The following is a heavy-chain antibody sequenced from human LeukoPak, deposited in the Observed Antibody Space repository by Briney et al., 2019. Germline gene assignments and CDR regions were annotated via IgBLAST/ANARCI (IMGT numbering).Heavy chain of an antibody. CDR3: ARRKLHYGDYAYYFDY. J-gene: IGHJ4*02. CDR2: IYYSGST. CDR1: GGSISSGGYY. D-gene: IGHD4-17*01. V-gene: IGHV4-31*03. Sequence: SETLSLTCTVSGGSISSGGYYWSWIRQHPGKGLEWIGYIYYSGSTYYNPSLKSRVTISVDTSKNQFSLKLSSVTAADTAVYYCARRKLHYGDYAYYFDYWGQGTLVTVSS.